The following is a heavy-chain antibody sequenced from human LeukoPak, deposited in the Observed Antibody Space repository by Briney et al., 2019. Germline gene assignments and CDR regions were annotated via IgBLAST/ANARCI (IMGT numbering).Heavy chain of an antibody. J-gene: IGHJ4*02. D-gene: IGHD5-18*01. CDR1: GFTFSNYA. CDR2: ISGSAHKI. Sequence: GGSLRLSCVGSGFTFSNYAMSWVRQAPGKGLDWVSVISGSAHKIRYPDSVRGRFTISRDNSENTVYLQMNNLRGEDTAIYYCAGRITGYSSGYVFWGQGTLVTVSS. V-gene: IGHV3-23*01. CDR3: AGRITGYSSGYVF.